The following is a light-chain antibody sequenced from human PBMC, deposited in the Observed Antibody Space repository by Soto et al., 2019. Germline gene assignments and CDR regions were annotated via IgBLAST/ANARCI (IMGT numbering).Light chain of an antibody. CDR2: RTS. CDR1: QRVGISY. Sequence: EIVLTQSPGTLSLSPGERATLSCRASQRVGISYLAWYQHIPGQAPRLLIYRTSSRATGIPDRFSGSGSGTDFTLTISRLEPEDFAVYYCQQYASSPPTFGPGTKVEVK. CDR3: QQYASSPPT. V-gene: IGKV3-20*01. J-gene: IGKJ1*01.